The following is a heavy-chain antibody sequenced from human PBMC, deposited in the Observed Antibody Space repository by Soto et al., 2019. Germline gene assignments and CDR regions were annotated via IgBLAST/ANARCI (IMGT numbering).Heavy chain of an antibody. J-gene: IGHJ6*02. D-gene: IGHD1-26*01. CDR3: ARDLGSVGATSAYHYGMDV. Sequence: GGSLRLSCAASGFTFSSYAMHWVRQAPGKGLEWVAVISYDGSNKYYADSVKGRFTISRDNSKNTLYLQMNSLRAEDTAVYYCARDLGSVGATSAYHYGMDVWGQGTTVTVSS. CDR1: GFTFSSYA. CDR2: ISYDGSNK. V-gene: IGHV3-30-3*01.